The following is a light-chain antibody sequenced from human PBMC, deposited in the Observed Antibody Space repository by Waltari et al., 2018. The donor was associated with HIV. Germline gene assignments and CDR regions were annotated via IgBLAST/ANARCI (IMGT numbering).Light chain of an antibody. J-gene: IGLJ3*02. CDR1: SSNIGSNY. V-gene: IGLV1-47*01. CDR2: RSN. Sequence: VTISCSGSSSNIGSNYVYWYQQHAGTAPKLHIYRSNQRPSGVPDRLSGSKSGTSASLAISGLRSENEADYYFAAWDDSLSGPGFGGGTKVTLL. CDR3: AAWDDSLSGPG.